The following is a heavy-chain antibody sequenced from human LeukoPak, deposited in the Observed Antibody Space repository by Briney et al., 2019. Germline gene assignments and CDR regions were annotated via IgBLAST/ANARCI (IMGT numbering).Heavy chain of an antibody. CDR2: IYDSGST. J-gene: IGHJ4*02. V-gene: IGHV4-59*01. CDR3: ASSYSSSWFRFDY. D-gene: IGHD6-13*01. CDR1: GGSINSYY. Sequence: SETLSLTCTVSGGSINSYYWSWLRQPPGKGLEWVGYIYDSGSTNYNPSLKRRVTISVDTSKNQFSLKLTSVTAADTAVYYCASSYSSSWFRFDYWGQGTLVTVSS.